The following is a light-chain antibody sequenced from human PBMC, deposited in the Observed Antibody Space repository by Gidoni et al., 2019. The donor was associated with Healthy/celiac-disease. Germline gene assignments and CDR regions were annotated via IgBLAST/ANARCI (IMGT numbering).Light chain of an antibody. CDR3: QVWDSSSDLPGVV. Sequence: SYVLTQPPSVSVAPGQTARITCGGNNIGSKRVHWYQQKPGQAPVLVIYYDSDRPSGIPERFSGSNSGNTATLTISRVEAGDEADYYCQVWDSSSDLPGVVFGGGTKLTVL. J-gene: IGLJ2*01. CDR1: NIGSKR. V-gene: IGLV3-21*04. CDR2: YDS.